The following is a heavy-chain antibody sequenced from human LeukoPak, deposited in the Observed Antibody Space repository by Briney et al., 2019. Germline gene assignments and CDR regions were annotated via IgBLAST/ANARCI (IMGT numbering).Heavy chain of an antibody. J-gene: IGHJ6*02. V-gene: IGHV3-7*01. D-gene: IGHD2-2*01. Sequence: GGSLRLSCAASGFTFSSYWMSWVRQAPGKGLEGVANIKQDGSEKYYVDSVKGRFTISRGNAKNSLYLQMNSLRAEDTAVYYCARDCSSTSCYGSYYYGMDVWGQGTTVTVSS. CDR2: IKQDGSEK. CDR1: GFTFSSYW. CDR3: ARDCSSTSCYGSYYYGMDV.